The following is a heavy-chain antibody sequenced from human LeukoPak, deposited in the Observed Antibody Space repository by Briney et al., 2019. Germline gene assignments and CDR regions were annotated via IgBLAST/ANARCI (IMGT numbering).Heavy chain of an antibody. CDR3: ARLLYYYGSGSYWSFDY. Sequence: SVKVSCKASGGTFSSYAISWVRQAPGQGLEWMGGIIPIFGTANYAQKFQGRVTITADESTSTAYMELSSLRSEDTAVYYCARLLYYYGSGSYWSFDYWGQGTLVTVSS. J-gene: IGHJ4*02. V-gene: IGHV1-69*01. D-gene: IGHD3-10*01. CDR2: IIPIFGTA. CDR1: GGTFSSYA.